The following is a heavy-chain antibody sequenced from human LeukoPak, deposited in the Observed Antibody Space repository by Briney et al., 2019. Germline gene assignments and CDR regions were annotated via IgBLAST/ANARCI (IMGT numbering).Heavy chain of an antibody. V-gene: IGHV4-59*01. CDR1: GGSISSYY. D-gene: IGHD4-17*01. CDR2: IYYSGST. Sequence: SETLSLTCTVSGGSISSYYWSWIRLPPSKGLGRIGYIYYSGSTNYNPSLKIRVTISVDTPKNQFSLKLSSVTAADTAVYCCASHGDYAEYWGQGTLVTVSS. J-gene: IGHJ4*02. CDR3: ASHGDYAEY.